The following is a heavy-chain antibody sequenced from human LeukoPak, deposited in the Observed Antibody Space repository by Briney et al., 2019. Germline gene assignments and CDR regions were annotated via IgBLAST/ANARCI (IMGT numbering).Heavy chain of an antibody. D-gene: IGHD6-13*01. J-gene: IGHJ5*02. CDR3: ARERQQLVLAWFDP. Sequence: PSETLYLACTVSGGSISSYYWSWIRQPAGKGLEWIGRIYTSESTNYNPSLKSRVTMSVDTSKDQFSLKLSSVTAADTAVYYCARERQQLVLAWFDPWGQGTLVTVSS. CDR1: GGSISSYY. CDR2: IYTSEST. V-gene: IGHV4-4*07.